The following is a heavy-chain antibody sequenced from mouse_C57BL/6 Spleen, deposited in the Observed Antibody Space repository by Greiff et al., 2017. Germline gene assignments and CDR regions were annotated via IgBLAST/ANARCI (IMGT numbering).Heavy chain of an antibody. CDR3: ARAYYYGSSPYAMDD. Sequence: QVQLQQPGAELVKPGASVKMSCKASGYTFTSYWITWVKQRPGQGLEWIGDIYPGSGSTNYNEKFKSKATLTVDTSSSTAYMQLSSLTSEDSAVYYCARAYYYGSSPYAMDDWGQGTSVTVSS. D-gene: IGHD1-1*01. CDR2: IYPGSGST. CDR1: GYTFTSYW. V-gene: IGHV1-55*01. J-gene: IGHJ4*01.